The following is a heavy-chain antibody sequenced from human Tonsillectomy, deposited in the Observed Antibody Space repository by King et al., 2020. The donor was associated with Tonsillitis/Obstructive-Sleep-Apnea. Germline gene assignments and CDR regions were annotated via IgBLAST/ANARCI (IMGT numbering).Heavy chain of an antibody. J-gene: IGHJ4*02. V-gene: IGHV1-69*01. D-gene: IGHD6-13*01. CDR1: GGTSRRSA. Sequence: QLVQSGAEVKKPGSSVKVSCKASGGTSRRSAITWVRQAPGQGLEWMGGFIPILRTTNNAQKFQGRVTITADESTNTTYMELSSLTSEDTAVYYCARGAFVAAAGPYFDYWGQGTLVTVSA. CDR2: FIPILRTT. CDR3: ARGAFVAAAGPYFDY.